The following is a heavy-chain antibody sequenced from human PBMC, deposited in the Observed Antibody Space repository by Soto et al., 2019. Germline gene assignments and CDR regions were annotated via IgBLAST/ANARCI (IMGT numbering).Heavy chain of an antibody. D-gene: IGHD4-17*01. V-gene: IGHV3-23*01. Sequence: PGGSLRLSCAASGFTFSSYAMSWVRQAPGKGLEWVSAISGSGGSTYYADSVKGRFTISRDNSKNTLYLQMNSLRAEDTAVYYCARVHTVTTSGGEAFDIWGQGTMVTVSS. J-gene: IGHJ3*02. CDR3: ARVHTVTTSGGEAFDI. CDR1: GFTFSSYA. CDR2: ISGSGGST.